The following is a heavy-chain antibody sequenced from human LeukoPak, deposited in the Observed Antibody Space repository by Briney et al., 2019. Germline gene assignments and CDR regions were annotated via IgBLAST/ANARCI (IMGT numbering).Heavy chain of an antibody. V-gene: IGHV3-9*01. CDR1: GFTFDDYA. Sequence: GGSLRLSCAASGFTFDDYAMHWVRQAPGKGLEWVSGISWNSGSIGYADSVKGRFTISRDNAKNSLYLQMNSLRAEDTALYYCAKEFYYSEGAFDIWGQGTMVTVSS. CDR3: AKEFYYSEGAFDI. CDR2: ISWNSGSI. D-gene: IGHD2-21*01. J-gene: IGHJ3*02.